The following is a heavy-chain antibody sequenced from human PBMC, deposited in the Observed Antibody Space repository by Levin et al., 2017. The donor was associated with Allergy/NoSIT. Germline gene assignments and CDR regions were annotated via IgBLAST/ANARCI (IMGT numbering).Heavy chain of an antibody. J-gene: IGHJ4*02. CDR3: ARSYYDVLTGYYPDR. Sequence: ASVKVSCKASGYTFTTYAMNWIRQAPGQGLEWMGWINTNTGNPTYAQGFTGRFVFSLDTSVSTAYLQISSLKAEDTAVYYCARSYYDVLTGYYPDRWGQGTLVTVSA. V-gene: IGHV7-4-1*02. CDR1: GYTFTTYA. D-gene: IGHD3-9*01. CDR2: INTNTGNP.